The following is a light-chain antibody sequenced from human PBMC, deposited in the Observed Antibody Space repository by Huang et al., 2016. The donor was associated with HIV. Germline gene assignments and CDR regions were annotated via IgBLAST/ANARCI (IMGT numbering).Light chain of an antibody. Sequence: EIVLTQSPATLSLSPGEGATLSCRASQSIGSYLAWSQQRPGQAPRLLSYDASIRATGIPARFSGRGAGTDFTLTISSLEPEDFAVYYCQQRNNWPPWTFGQGTKVELK. CDR3: QQRNNWPPWT. CDR1: QSIGSY. CDR2: DAS. J-gene: IGKJ1*01. V-gene: IGKV3-11*01.